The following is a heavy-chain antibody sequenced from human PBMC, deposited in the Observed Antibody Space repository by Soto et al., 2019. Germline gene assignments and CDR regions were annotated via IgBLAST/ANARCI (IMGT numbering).Heavy chain of an antibody. V-gene: IGHV2-70*01. J-gene: IGHJ6*02. D-gene: IGHD3-10*01. CDR1: GFSLSTSGMC. Sequence: SGPTLVNPTQTLTLTCTFSGFSLSTSGMCVSWIRQPPGKALEWLALIDWDDDKYYSTSLKTRLTISKDTSKNQVVLTMTNMDPVDTATYYCARMRYYYGSGSYYNTYYYYGMDVWGQGT. CDR3: ARMRYYYGSGSYYNTYYYYGMDV. CDR2: IDWDDDK.